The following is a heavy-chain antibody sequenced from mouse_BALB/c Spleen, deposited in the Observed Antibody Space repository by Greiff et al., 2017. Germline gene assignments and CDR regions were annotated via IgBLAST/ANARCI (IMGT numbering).Heavy chain of an antibody. CDR3: ARSYYGLYYYAMDY. CDR2: IYPGDGST. CDR1: GYTFTSYY. V-gene: IGHV1S56*01. J-gene: IGHJ4*01. D-gene: IGHD1-2*01. Sequence: QVQLQQSGPELVKPGASVKMSCKASGYTFTSYYIHWVKQRPGQGLEWIGWIYPGDGSTKYNEKFKGKTTLTADKSSSTAYMLLSSLTSEDSAIYFCARSYYGLYYYAMDYWGQGTSVTVAS.